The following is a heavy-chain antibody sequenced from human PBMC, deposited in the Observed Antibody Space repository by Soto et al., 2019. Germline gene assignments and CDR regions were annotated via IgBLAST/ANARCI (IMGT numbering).Heavy chain of an antibody. CDR2: ISYDGSNK. Sequence: GGSLRLSCAASGFTFSSYGMHWVRQAPGKGLEWVAVISYDGSNKYYADSVKGRFTISRDNSKNTLYLQMNSLRAEDTAVYYCAKEGYDLGTPRFDYWGQGTLVTVSS. J-gene: IGHJ4*02. CDR1: GFTFSSYG. V-gene: IGHV3-30*18. CDR3: AKEGYDLGTPRFDY. D-gene: IGHD5-12*01.